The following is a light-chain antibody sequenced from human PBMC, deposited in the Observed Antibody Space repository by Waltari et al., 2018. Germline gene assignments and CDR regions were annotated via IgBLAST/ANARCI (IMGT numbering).Light chain of an antibody. V-gene: IGKV3-15*01. Sequence: EVVMTQSPATLPVSPGARATLPCRARQTINSNLVWYQQKPGQAPRLLIFGASTRATGTPARFSGSGSGTEFTLTISSLQSEDFVVYYCQQHNNWPRTFGQGTKVEIK. J-gene: IGKJ1*01. CDR1: QTINSN. CDR2: GAS. CDR3: QQHNNWPRT.